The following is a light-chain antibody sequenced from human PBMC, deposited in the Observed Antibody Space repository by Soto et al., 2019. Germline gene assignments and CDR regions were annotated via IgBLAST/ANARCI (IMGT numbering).Light chain of an antibody. CDR2: NAS. J-gene: IGKJ2*01. Sequence: IVVTQFPATLSVSPGERATLSCRAGDSIGTNVAWYQHKPGQSPRLLIYNASTRPPGVADRFSGSGSGTEVTLTISSLQPEDFAVYYCQQYHMWPVYTFGQGTKLDIK. CDR1: DSIGTN. CDR3: QQYHMWPVYT. V-gene: IGKV3-15*01.